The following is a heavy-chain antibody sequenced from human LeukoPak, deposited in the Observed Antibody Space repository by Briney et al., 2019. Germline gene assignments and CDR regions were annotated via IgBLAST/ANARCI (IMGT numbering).Heavy chain of an antibody. D-gene: IGHD3-22*01. CDR2: INPNSGGT. Sequence: GASVKVSCKASGYTFTGYYMHWVRQAPGQGLEWMGWINPNSGGTNYAQKFQGRVTMTRDTSISTAYMELSRLRSDDTAVYYCARDRHRRHYYDSSLHPPLDYWGQGTLVTVSS. J-gene: IGHJ4*02. V-gene: IGHV1-2*02. CDR3: ARDRHRRHYYDSSLHPPLDY. CDR1: GYTFTGYY.